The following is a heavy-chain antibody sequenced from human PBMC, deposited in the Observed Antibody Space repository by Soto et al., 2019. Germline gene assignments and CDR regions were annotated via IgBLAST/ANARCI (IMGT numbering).Heavy chain of an antibody. J-gene: IGHJ6*02. Sequence: ASVKVSCKASGYTFTSYGISWVRQAPGQGLEWMGWISAYNGNTNYAQKLQGRVTMTTDTSTSTAYMELRSLGSDDTAVYYCARVYYDFWSGYGAEYYGMDVWGQGTTVTVSS. D-gene: IGHD3-3*01. CDR2: ISAYNGNT. CDR1: GYTFTSYG. CDR3: ARVYYDFWSGYGAEYYGMDV. V-gene: IGHV1-18*04.